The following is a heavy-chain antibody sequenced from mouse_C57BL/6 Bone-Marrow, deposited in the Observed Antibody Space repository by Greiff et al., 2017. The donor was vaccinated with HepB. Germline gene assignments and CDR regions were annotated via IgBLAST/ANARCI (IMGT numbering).Heavy chain of an antibody. V-gene: IGHV1-26*01. J-gene: IGHJ3*01. CDR1: GYTFTDYY. CDR3: ARGGPIYYDYEGAWFAY. D-gene: IGHD2-4*01. Sequence: EVQLQQSGPELVKPGASVKISCKASGYTFTDYYMNWVKQSHGKSLEWIGDINPNNGGTSYNQKFKGKATLTVDKSSSTAYMELRSLTSEDSAVYYCARGGPIYYDYEGAWFAYWGQGTLVTVSA. CDR2: INPNNGGT.